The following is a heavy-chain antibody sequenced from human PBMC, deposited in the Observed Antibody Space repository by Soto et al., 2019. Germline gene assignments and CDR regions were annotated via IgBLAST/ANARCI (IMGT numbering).Heavy chain of an antibody. Sequence: PSETLSLTCAVYGGSFSGYSCNWSRQPPGKGLEWIGEINHSGSTNYNPSLKSRVTISLDTSKNQFSLRLTSLTAADTAVYFCARARPKAAMGRSFDYCGQGILVTVSS. V-gene: IGHV4-34*01. J-gene: IGHJ4*02. CDR1: GGSFSGYS. CDR2: INHSGST. D-gene: IGHD6-25*01. CDR3: ARARPKAAMGRSFDY.